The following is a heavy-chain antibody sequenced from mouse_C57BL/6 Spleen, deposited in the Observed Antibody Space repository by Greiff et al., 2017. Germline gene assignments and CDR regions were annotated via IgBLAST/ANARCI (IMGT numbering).Heavy chain of an antibody. Sequence: QIQLQQSGAELVKPGASVKMSCKASGYTFTSYWITWVKQRPGQGLEWIGDIYPGSGSTNYNEKFKSKATLTVDTSSSTAYMQLSSLTSEDSAVYYCARSLITTVVASGYFDVWGTGTTVTVSS. J-gene: IGHJ1*03. CDR3: ARSLITTVVASGYFDV. CDR2: IYPGSGST. CDR1: GYTFTSYW. D-gene: IGHD1-1*01. V-gene: IGHV1-55*01.